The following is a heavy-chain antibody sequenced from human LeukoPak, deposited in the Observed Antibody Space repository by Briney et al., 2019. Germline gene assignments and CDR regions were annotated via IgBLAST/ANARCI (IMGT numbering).Heavy chain of an antibody. D-gene: IGHD2-21*02. CDR3: ARSCDGDCFLYNWFDP. J-gene: IGHJ5*02. Sequence: GESLKISCKGSGYTFTSYWIGWVRQMPGKGLEWMGIIYPGDSDTRYSPSFQGQVTISADKSISTAYLQWSSLKASDTAIYYCARSCDGDCFLYNWFDPWGQGTLVTVSS. CDR1: GYTFTSYW. V-gene: IGHV5-51*01. CDR2: IYPGDSDT.